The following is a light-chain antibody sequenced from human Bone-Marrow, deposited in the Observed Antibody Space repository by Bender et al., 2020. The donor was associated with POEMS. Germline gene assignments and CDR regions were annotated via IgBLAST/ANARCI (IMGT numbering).Light chain of an antibody. J-gene: IGLJ3*02. V-gene: IGLV4-69*01. Sequence: QLVLTQSPSASASLGASIKLTCTLNSGHSSRAIVWHQQQPEKGPRYLMRVNGDGSHNRGDGFPDRLSGSSSGAERYLTITSLQPEDEADDYCQPWVTGIRVFGRRTELTVL. CDR2: VNGDGSH. CDR1: SGHSSRA. CDR3: QPWVTGIRV.